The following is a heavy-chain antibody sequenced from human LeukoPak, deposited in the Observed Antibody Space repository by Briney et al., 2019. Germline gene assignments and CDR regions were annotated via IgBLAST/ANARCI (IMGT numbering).Heavy chain of an antibody. CDR3: ARTPPRGLIDY. CDR2: MSPKSANT. D-gene: IGHD3-16*01. Sequence: ASVKVSCKASGYTFTSYDINWVRQASGQGLEWMGWMSPKSANTGYAQQFQGRVTITRDTSISTAYMELSSLTSEDTAVYYCARTPPRGLIDYWGQGTLVTVSS. J-gene: IGHJ4*02. V-gene: IGHV1-8*03. CDR1: GYTFTSYD.